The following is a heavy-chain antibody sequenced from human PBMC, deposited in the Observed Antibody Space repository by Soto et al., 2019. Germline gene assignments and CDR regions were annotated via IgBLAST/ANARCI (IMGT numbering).Heavy chain of an antibody. CDR1: GFTFSSYS. CDR2: ISSSSSTI. J-gene: IGHJ4*02. D-gene: IGHD5-12*01. CDR3: ARISPTMGGYDLIDY. Sequence: GGSLRLSCAASGFTFSSYSMNWVRQAPGKGLEWVSYISSSSSTIYYADSVKGRFTISRDNAKNSLYLQMNSLRAEDTAVYYCARISPTMGGYDLIDYWGQGTLVTVSS. V-gene: IGHV3-48*01.